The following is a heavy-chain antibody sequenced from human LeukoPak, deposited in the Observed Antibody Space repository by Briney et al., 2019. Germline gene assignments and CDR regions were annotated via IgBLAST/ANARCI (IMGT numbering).Heavy chain of an antibody. J-gene: IGHJ6*04. CDR2: ISPIFGTA. CDR3: ARAIRYFDWLLPFGMDV. V-gene: IGHV1-69*13. Sequence: SVKVSCKASGGTFSSYAISWVRQAPGQGLEWMGGISPIFGTANYAQKFQGRVTITADESTSTAYMELSSLRSEDTAVYYCARAIRYFDWLLPFGMDVWGKGTTVTVSS. D-gene: IGHD3-9*01. CDR1: GGTFSSYA.